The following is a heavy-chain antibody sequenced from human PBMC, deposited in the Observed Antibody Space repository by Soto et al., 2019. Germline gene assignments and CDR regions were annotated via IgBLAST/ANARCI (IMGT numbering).Heavy chain of an antibody. Sequence: GGSLRLSCAASGFTFRSYDMNWVRQAPGKGLEWVSTISNGGGSTYYADSVKGRFTISRDNSKNTLCLQMNSLRAEDTAVYYCAKRSGIPTADNCFDPWGQGTLVTVSS. CDR2: ISNGGGST. V-gene: IGHV3-23*01. J-gene: IGHJ5*02. CDR1: GFTFRSYD. CDR3: AKRSGIPTADNCFDP. D-gene: IGHD2-2*01.